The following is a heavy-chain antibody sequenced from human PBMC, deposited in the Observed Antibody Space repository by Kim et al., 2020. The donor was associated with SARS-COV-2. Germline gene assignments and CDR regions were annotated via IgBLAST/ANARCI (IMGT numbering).Heavy chain of an antibody. D-gene: IGHD6-13*01. J-gene: IGHJ4*02. CDR1: GFTSRSCG. V-gene: IGHV3-30*18. CDR2: ISYDGSNK. CDR3: AKDRSSSWSLDY. Sequence: GGSLRLSCAASGFTSRSCGMHWVRQAPGKGLEWVAVISYDGSNKYYADSVKGRFTISRDNSKNTLYLQMNSLRVEDTAVYYCAKDRSSSWSLDYWGQGTLVTVSS.